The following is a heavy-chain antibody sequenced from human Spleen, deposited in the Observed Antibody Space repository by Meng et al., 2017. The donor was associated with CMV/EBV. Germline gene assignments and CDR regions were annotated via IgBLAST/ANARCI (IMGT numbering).Heavy chain of an antibody. D-gene: IGHD2-2*01. Sequence: GGSLRLSCAASGFTFSSYWMHWVRQGPGKGLEWVSAISGSGDGTSYADSVNGRFTISRDNPKNTLYLQMNSLRAEDTAIYFCGKAIYCSRLSCARGWFDPWGQGTLVTVSS. CDR1: GFTFSSYW. V-gene: IGHV3-23*01. CDR2: ISGSGDGT. J-gene: IGHJ5*02. CDR3: GKAIYCSRLSCARGWFDP.